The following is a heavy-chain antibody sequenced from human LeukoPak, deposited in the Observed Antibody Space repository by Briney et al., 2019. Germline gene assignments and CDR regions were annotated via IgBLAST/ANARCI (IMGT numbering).Heavy chain of an antibody. D-gene: IGHD3-3*01. CDR1: GGSISSYY. J-gene: IGHJ4*02. V-gene: IGHV4-4*07. CDR2: IYTSGST. CDR3: ARGRYDFWSGYYLDY. Sequence: KPSETLSLTCTVSGGSISSYYWSWIRQPAGKGLEWIGRIYTSGSTNYNPSLKSRVTMSVDTSKNQFSLKLSSVTAADTAVYYCARGRYDFWSGYYLDYWGQGTLVTVSS.